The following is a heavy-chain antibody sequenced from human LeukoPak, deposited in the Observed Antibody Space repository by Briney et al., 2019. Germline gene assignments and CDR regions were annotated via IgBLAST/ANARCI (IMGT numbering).Heavy chain of an antibody. CDR3: AKEYSPGSRGYFDY. CDR2: ISGSGGST. Sequence: PSETLSLTCTVSGGSISGSSYYWGWIRQPPGKGLEWVSAISGSGGSTYYADSVKGRFTISRDNSKNTLYLQMNSLRAEDTAVYYCAKEYSPGSRGYFDYWGQGTLVTVSS. V-gene: IGHV3-23*01. J-gene: IGHJ4*02. CDR1: GGSISGSSYY. D-gene: IGHD2-21*01.